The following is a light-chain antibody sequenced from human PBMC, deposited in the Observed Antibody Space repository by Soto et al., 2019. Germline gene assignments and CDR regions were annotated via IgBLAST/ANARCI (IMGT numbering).Light chain of an antibody. V-gene: IGLV2-14*01. CDR2: EVF. J-gene: IGLJ1*01. Sequence: QSALTQPASVSGSLGQSITISCTGTSSDVGGYNFVSWYQQHPGKAPKLMIFEVFSRPSGVSNRFSGSKSGNTASLTVSWLQPEDEADYYCSSYTNSGTYVFGTGTKVTVL. CDR1: SSDVGGYNF. CDR3: SSYTNSGTYV.